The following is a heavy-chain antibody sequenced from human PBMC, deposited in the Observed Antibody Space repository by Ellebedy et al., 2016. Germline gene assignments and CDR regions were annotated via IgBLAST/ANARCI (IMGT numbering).Heavy chain of an antibody. D-gene: IGHD1-26*01. V-gene: IGHV1-46*01. J-gene: IGHJ2*01. CDR2: VNPSGGPT. CDR1: GGTFSSYA. Sequence: ASVKVSCKASGGTFSSYAISWVRQAPGQGLEWMGIVNPSGGPTRFAQKFQGRVTMTRDTSTSTVYMELSSLRSEDTAVYYCARDWRVGATTLRPAWYFDLWGRGTLVTVSS. CDR3: ARDWRVGATTLRPAWYFDL.